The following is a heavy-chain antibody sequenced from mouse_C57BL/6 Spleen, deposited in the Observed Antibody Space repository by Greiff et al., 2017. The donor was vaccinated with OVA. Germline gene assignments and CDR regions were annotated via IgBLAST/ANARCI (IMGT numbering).Heavy chain of an antibody. J-gene: IGHJ2*01. CDR3: AREGGSYFDY. CDR1: GYSITSGYY. CDR2: ISYDGSN. Sequence: EVHLVESGPGLVKPSQSLSLTCSVTGYSITSGYYWNWIRQFPGNKLVWMGYISYDGSNNYNPSLKNRISITRDTSKNQFFLKLNSVTTEDTATYYCAREGGSYFDYWGQGTTLTVSS. V-gene: IGHV3-6*01.